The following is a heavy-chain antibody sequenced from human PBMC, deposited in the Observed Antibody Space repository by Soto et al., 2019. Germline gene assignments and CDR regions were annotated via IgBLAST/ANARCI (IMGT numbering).Heavy chain of an antibody. CDR2: IWDDGSNK. CDR3: ARVRGYSYGCDY. Sequence: QVPLVESGGGVVEPGRSLRLSCAASGFTFSSYGMHWVRQAPGKGLEWVAVIWDDGSNKYYADSVKGRFTISRDNSKNTLYLQMNSLRAEDTAVYYCARVRGYSYGCDYWGQGTLVTVSS. CDR1: GFTFSSYG. D-gene: IGHD5-18*01. V-gene: IGHV3-33*01. J-gene: IGHJ4*02.